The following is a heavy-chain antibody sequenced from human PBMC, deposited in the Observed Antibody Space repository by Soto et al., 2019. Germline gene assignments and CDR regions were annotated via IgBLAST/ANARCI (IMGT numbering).Heavy chain of an antibody. CDR1: GWSFSGYY. CDR2: INHSGST. Sequence: PSETLSLTCAFYGWSFSGYYWSWIRQPPGKGLEWIGEINHSGSTNYNPSLKSRVTISVDTSKNQFSLKLSSVTAADTAVYYCARGQVLRFLEWLSGPPYYYYGMDVWGQGTTVTVSS. V-gene: IGHV4-34*01. D-gene: IGHD3-3*01. J-gene: IGHJ6*02. CDR3: ARGQVLRFLEWLSGPPYYYYGMDV.